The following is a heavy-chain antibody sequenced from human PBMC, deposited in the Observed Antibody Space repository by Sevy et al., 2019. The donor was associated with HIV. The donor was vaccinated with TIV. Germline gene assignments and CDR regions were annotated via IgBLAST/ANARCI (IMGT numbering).Heavy chain of an antibody. CDR1: GFTVNSNY. CDR3: ARGKSGYGYAFNY. V-gene: IGHV3-66*01. J-gene: IGHJ4*02. CDR2: IYSDGTT. D-gene: IGHD5-18*01. Sequence: GESLKNSCAASGFTVNSNYMTWVRQAPGKGLEGVSVIYSDGTTYHADSVKDRFTISRDNSKNTLYLQMNSLRAEDTAVYYCARGKSGYGYAFNYWGQGTLVTVSS.